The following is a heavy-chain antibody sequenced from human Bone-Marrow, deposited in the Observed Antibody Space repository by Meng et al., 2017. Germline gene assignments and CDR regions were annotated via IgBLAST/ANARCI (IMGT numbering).Heavy chain of an antibody. J-gene: IGHJ6*02. CDR2: IWYDGSNK. Sequence: SCKASGFIFSNSWMSWVRQAPGKGLEWVAVIWYDGSNKYYADSVKGRFTISRDNSKNTLYLQMNSLRAEDTAVYYCARELAAAGILGVYYYYGMDVWGQGTTVTAP. D-gene: IGHD6-13*01. CDR3: ARELAAAGILGVYYYYGMDV. CDR1: GFIFSNSW. V-gene: IGHV3-33*08.